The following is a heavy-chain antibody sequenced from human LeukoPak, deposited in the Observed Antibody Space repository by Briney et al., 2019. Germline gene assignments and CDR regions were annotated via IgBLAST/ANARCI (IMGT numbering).Heavy chain of an antibody. D-gene: IGHD4-17*01. J-gene: IGHJ3*02. V-gene: IGHV4-4*07. CDR3: ARDLVTVTKGFDI. CDR1: AGSITGYY. CDR2: ISDSGRT. Sequence: PSETLSLTCTVSAGSITGYYWTWLRQPAGKGLEWIGRISDSGRTYYNPSLESRVTISLDTSNNQFSLKVTSVTAADTAVYYCARDLVTVTKGFDIWGQGTMVSVSS.